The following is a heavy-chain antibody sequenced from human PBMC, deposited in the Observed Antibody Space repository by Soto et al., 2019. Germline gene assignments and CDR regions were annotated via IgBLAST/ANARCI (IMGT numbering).Heavy chain of an antibody. CDR3: ARGHVLRYFDWLLTGDAFDI. Sequence: QVQLQQWGAGLLKPSETLSLTCAVYGGSFSGYYWSWIRQPPGKGLEWIGEINHSGSTNYNPSLKSRVTISVDTSKNQFSLKLSSGTAADTAVYYCARGHVLRYFDWLLTGDAFDIWGQGTMVTVSS. CDR1: GGSFSGYY. D-gene: IGHD3-9*01. J-gene: IGHJ3*02. V-gene: IGHV4-34*01. CDR2: INHSGST.